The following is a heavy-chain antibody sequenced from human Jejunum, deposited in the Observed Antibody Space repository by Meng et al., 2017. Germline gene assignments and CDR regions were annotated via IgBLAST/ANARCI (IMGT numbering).Heavy chain of an antibody. CDR2: VWPSGAT. Sequence: QVQRREPGPGLVKPSGTLSLTCTVSGVSTTAPFYWTWIRQAPGKGLEWIGEVWPSGATYYNPSLSSRITISIDTSNNQFSLEVAFLTAADTAVYYCARAIRERYFDSWGQGTLVTVSS. D-gene: IGHD1-14*01. J-gene: IGHJ4*02. V-gene: IGHV4-4*02. CDR3: ARAIRERYFDS. CDR1: GVSTTAPFY.